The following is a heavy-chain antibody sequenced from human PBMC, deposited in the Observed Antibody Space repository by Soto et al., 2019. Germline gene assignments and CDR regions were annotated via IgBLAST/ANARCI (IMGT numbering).Heavy chain of an antibody. CDR3: ARYTAGTKSFGYYYYDMDV. D-gene: IGHD6-19*01. CDR1: GGSIRSYY. J-gene: IGHJ6*02. CDR2: IYTSGST. V-gene: IGHV4-4*07. Sequence: PSEPFALAFTVSGGSIRSYYWSWIRQPAGKGREWIGRIYTSGSTSYNPPLKSRVTMSVDTSKDQFSLKLSAVTAADTPVYCCARYTAGTKSFGYYYYDMDVLGQGTTVTFS.